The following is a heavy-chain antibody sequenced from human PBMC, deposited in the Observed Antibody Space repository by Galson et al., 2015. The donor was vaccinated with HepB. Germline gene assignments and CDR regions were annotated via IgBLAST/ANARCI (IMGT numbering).Heavy chain of an antibody. V-gene: IGHV3-23*01. Sequence: SLRLSCAASGFTFSSFAMSWVRQAPGKGLQWVSAISGGGGCTYHADSVKGRFTISRDNSKNTLYLQMNSLRAEDTAVYYCAKVDTYYYDSSSSYFDYWGQGTLVTVSS. CDR1: GFTFSSFA. J-gene: IGHJ4*02. CDR3: AKVDTYYYDSSSSYFDY. CDR2: ISGGGGCT. D-gene: IGHD3-22*01.